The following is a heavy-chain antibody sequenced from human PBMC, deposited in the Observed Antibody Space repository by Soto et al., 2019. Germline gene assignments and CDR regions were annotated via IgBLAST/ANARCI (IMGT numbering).Heavy chain of an antibody. D-gene: IGHD3-10*01. CDR2: SKNKADSYTT. V-gene: IGHV3-72*01. CDR1: GFTFSDHY. CDR3: TVWGSGNDFGAA. J-gene: IGHJ4*02. Sequence: EVQLVESGGGLVQPGGSLRLSCAASGFTFSDHYMDWVRQAPGKGLERVGRSKNKADSYTTEYAASVKGRFTISRDGSKNSLFLQMNGLKTEDTAVYYCTVWGSGNDFGAAWGQGILVTVSS.